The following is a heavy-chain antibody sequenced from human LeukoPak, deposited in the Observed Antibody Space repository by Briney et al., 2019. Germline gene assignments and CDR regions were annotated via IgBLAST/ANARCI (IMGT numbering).Heavy chain of an antibody. D-gene: IGHD6-13*01. J-gene: IGHJ3*02. Sequence: SVKVSCKASGGTFSSYAISWVRQAPGQGLEWMGRIIPILGIANYAQKFQGRVTITADKSTSTAYMELSSLRSEDTAVYHCARDLIRSFDIWGQGTMVTVSS. V-gene: IGHV1-69*04. CDR1: GGTFSSYA. CDR3: ARDLIRSFDI. CDR2: IIPILGIA.